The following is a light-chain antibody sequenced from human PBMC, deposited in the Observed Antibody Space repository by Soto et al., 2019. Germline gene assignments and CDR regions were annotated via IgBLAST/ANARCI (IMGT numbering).Light chain of an antibody. J-gene: IGKJ1*01. V-gene: IGKV1-39*01. Sequence: DIQMTQSPSSLSASVGDRVTITCRASQTIANYLNWFQQKPGEAPKALIYAVSRLQSGVPSRFSCSGSGTHFTLTISGLQTEDFATYHCQQSYITPWTFGQGTKVEIK. CDR2: AVS. CDR1: QTIANY. CDR3: QQSYITPWT.